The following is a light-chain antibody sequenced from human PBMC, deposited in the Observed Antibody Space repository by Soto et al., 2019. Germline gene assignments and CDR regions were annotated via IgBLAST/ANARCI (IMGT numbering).Light chain of an antibody. V-gene: IGKV1-5*03. CDR3: QQYNSYSEA. CDR1: QSISVW. J-gene: IGKJ1*01. CDR2: KAS. Sequence: DIQMTQSPSTLSASVGDRVTITCRASQSISVWLAWYQQKAGKAPNLLIYKASRLESGVPSRFSGGGSETEFTLTISGLQPGDSATYYCQQYNSYSEAFGQGTKVDIK.